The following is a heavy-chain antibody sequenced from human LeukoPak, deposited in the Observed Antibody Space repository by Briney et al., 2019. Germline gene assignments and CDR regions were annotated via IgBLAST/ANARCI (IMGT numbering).Heavy chain of an antibody. CDR3: ARVGYCSSTSCFPNWFDP. Sequence: GASVKVSCKASGYTFTSYDINWVRQATGQGLEWMGWMNPNSGNTGYAQKFQGRVTMTRNTSISTAYMELSSLRSEDTAVYYCARVGYCSSTSCFPNWFDPWGQGTLVTVSP. CDR2: MNPNSGNT. CDR1: GYTFTSYD. V-gene: IGHV1-8*01. D-gene: IGHD2-2*01. J-gene: IGHJ5*02.